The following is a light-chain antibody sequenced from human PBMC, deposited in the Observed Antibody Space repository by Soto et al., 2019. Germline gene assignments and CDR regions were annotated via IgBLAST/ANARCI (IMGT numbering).Light chain of an antibody. J-gene: IGLJ1*01. V-gene: IGLV2-14*01. CDR3: QSYDSTLSARYV. Sequence: QSALTQPASVSGSPGQSITISCTGTSSDVGAYNYVSWYQQHPGKAPKVIIYEVSNRPSGVPDRFSASTSGTSASLAITGLQAEDEGDYYCQSYDSTLSARYVFGTGTKLTVL. CDR2: EVS. CDR1: SSDVGAYNY.